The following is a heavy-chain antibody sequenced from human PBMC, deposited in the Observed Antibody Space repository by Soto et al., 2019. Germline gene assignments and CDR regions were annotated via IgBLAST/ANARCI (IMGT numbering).Heavy chain of an antibody. CDR3: ASPEGQQLVGFY. J-gene: IGHJ4*02. CDR2: ISAYNGNT. Sequence: ASVNVSCKSSGYTFTSYGISWVRQAPGQGLEWMGWISAYNGNTNYAQKLQGRVTMTTDTSTSTAYLQWSSLKASDSAMYYCASPEGQQLVGFYWGQGTLVTVSS. CDR1: GYTFTSYG. D-gene: IGHD6-6*01. V-gene: IGHV1-18*01.